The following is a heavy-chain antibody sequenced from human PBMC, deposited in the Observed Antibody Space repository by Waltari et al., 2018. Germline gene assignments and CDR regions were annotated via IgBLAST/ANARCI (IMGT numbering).Heavy chain of an antibody. D-gene: IGHD5-18*01. CDR1: GYPFTGYY. CDR3: ARVNLNQPKQLWLISELDY. J-gene: IGHJ4*02. Sequence: QVQLVQSGAEVNTPGASVKVSCKASGYPFTGYYMQWMPQAPGHVLEWLGWSNPISGGTNYAQKFQGRVTMIRDTSISTAYMELSRLRSDDTAVYYCARVNLNQPKQLWLISELDYWGQGTLVTVSS. CDR2: SNPISGGT. V-gene: IGHV1-2*02.